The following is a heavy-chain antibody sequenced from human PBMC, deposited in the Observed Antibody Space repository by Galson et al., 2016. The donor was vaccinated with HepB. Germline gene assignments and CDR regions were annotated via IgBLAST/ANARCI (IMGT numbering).Heavy chain of an antibody. D-gene: IGHD5-24*01. CDR3: TRPRERDSYNLDAFDI. CDR2: IRSKPNNYST. J-gene: IGHJ3*02. Sequence: SLRLSCAASGFTFSGSDIHWVRQASGKGLEWVGRIRSKPNNYSTAYAASVKGRFTISRDDSKNKAYLQMNSMKNEDTAVYYCTRPRERDSYNLDAFDIWGQGTMVTVSS. CDR1: GFTFSGSD. V-gene: IGHV3-73*01.